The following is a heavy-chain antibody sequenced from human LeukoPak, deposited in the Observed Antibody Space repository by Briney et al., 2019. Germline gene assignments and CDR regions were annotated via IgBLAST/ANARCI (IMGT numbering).Heavy chain of an antibody. CDR1: GFTFSDYS. CDR2: IRGGSSTM. V-gene: IGHV3-48*01. D-gene: IGHD3-10*01. J-gene: IGHJ4*02. Sequence: GGSLRLSCAASGFTFSDYSMNWVRQAPGKGLEWVSYIRGGSSTMYYADSVKGRFTISRDNAKNSLYLQMNSLRAEDTAVYYCARDWVMVREYLPGMGFDYWGQGTLVTVSS. CDR3: ARDWVMVREYLPGMGFDY.